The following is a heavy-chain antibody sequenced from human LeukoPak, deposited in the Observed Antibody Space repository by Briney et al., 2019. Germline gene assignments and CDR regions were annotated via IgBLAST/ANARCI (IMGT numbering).Heavy chain of an antibody. D-gene: IGHD2-8*01. CDR2: IGGGDYSA. J-gene: IGHJ4*02. CDR1: AFTFRSYG. Sequence: PGGSLRLSCATSAFTFRSYGMSWVRQPPGKGLEWVSGIGGGDYSAYYADSLKGRFTIPKDTSKNTLYLQVNSLTAGDTAVYYCAKDSHNGYFDYWGQGTLVTVSS. CDR3: AKDSHNGYFDY. V-gene: IGHV3-23*01.